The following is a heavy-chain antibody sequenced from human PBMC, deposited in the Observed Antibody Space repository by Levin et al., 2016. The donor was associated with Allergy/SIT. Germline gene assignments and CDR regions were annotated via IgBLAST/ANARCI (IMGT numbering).Heavy chain of an antibody. CDR1: GGSISSSSYY. D-gene: IGHD6-6*01. Sequence: SETLSLTCTVSGGSISSSSYYWGWIRQPPGKGLEWIGSIYYSGSTNYSPSLRSRVTISVDTSKNQFSLKLSSVTAADTAVYFCARQHYSTSFVWYFDYWGQGKLVTVSS. V-gene: IGHV4-39*01. J-gene: IGHJ4*02. CDR2: IYYSGST. CDR3: ARQHYSTSFVWYFDY.